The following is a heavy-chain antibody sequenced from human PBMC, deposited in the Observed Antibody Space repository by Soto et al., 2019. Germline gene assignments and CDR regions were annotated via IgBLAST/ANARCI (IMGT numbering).Heavy chain of an antibody. D-gene: IGHD6-13*01. CDR1: GYTFTSYA. J-gene: IGHJ5*02. CDR2: SNAGNGNT. V-gene: IGHV1-3*01. CDR3: ARGSNSTHINWFDP. Sequence: ASAKISCTASGYTFTSYAMHWVRQAAGQRLERMGCSNAGNGNTQYSQNFQGRVTISRETSASRAYMELSSLRSEDTAVYYCARGSNSTHINWFDPWGQRTLVTVSS.